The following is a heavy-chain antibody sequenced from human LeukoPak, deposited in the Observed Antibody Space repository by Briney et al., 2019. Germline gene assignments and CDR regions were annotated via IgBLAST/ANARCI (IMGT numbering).Heavy chain of an antibody. J-gene: IGHJ4*02. V-gene: IGHV3-21*01. D-gene: IGHD3-10*01. CDR1: GFTFSSYS. Sequence: PGGSLRLSCAASGFTFSSYSMNWVRQAPGKGLEWVSSISSSSSYIYYADSVKGRFTISRDNAKNSLYLQMNSLRAEDTAVYYCARDLLPWFGELSGDSDYWGQGTLVTVSS. CDR3: ARDLLPWFGELSGDSDY. CDR2: ISSSSSYI.